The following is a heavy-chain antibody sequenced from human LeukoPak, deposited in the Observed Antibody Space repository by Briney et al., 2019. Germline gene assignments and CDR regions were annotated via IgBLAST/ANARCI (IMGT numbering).Heavy chain of an antibody. V-gene: IGHV3-30-3*01. D-gene: IGHD2-2*01. J-gene: IGHJ4*02. CDR2: ISYDGTEK. CDR1: GFTFSTYD. CDR3: AREDLVVVPAACHFFDY. Sequence: PGGSLRLSCAVSGFTFSTYDMNWVRQAPGKGLEWVATISYDGTEKTYADSVEGRFTISRDNSENTLFLQMSSLGPEDTAVYYCAREDLVVVPAACHFFDYWGQGTLVAVSS.